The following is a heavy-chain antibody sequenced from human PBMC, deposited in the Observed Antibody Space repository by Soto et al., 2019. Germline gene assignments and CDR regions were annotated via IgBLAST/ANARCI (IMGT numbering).Heavy chain of an antibody. J-gene: IGHJ3*02. CDR2: IYYSGST. V-gene: IGHV4-59*01. CDR3: ARKTYGEYDAFDI. CDR1: GGSISSYY. Sequence: SETLSLTCTVSGGSISSYYWSWIRQPPGKGLEWIGYIYYSGSTNYNPSLKSRVTISVDTSKNQFSLKLSSVTAADTAVYYCARKTYGEYDAFDIWGQGTMVTVSS. D-gene: IGHD4-17*01.